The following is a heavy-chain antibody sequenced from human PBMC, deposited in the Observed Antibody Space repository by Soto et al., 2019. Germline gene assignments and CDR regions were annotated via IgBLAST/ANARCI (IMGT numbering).Heavy chain of an antibody. CDR3: ASHDRSATPPFGY. D-gene: IGHD3-22*01. J-gene: IGHJ4*02. Sequence: GESLKISCKGSGYSFTNYWISWVRQMPGKGLEWMGRIDPSDSYTNYSPSFQGHVTISADKSITTAYLQWSSLKASDTAMYYCASHDRSATPPFGYWGQGTLVTVSS. CDR1: GYSFTNYW. V-gene: IGHV5-10-1*01. CDR2: IDPSDSYT.